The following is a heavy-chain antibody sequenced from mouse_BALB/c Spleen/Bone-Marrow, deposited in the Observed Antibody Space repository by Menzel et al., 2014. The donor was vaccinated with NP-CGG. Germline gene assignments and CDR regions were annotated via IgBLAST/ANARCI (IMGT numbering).Heavy chain of an antibody. Sequence: EVKLVESGGGLVQPGGSRKLSCAASGFTFSSFGMHWVRQAPEKGLEWVAYIGSGSSTIYYADTVMGRFTTSRDNPKNTLFLQMTSLRSEDTAMYYCARSGSSSGYFDYWGQGTTLTVSS. D-gene: IGHD1-1*01. CDR1: GFTFSSFG. J-gene: IGHJ2*01. V-gene: IGHV5-17*02. CDR2: IGSGSSTI. CDR3: ARSGSSSGYFDY.